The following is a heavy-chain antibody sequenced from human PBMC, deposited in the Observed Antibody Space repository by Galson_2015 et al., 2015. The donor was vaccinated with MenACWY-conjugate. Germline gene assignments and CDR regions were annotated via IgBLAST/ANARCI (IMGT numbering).Heavy chain of an antibody. V-gene: IGHV1-18*01. D-gene: IGHD6-19*01. CDR1: GYTFTSYG. CDR2: ISAYNGNI. CDR3: ARRSGWTNDAFDI. Sequence: VKVSCKASGYTFTSYGFSWVRQAPGQGLEWIGWISAYNGNINYARKFQGRVTMTTDTSTSTAYMELRSLRSDDTAVYYCARRSGWTNDAFDIWGQGTMVTVSS. J-gene: IGHJ3*02.